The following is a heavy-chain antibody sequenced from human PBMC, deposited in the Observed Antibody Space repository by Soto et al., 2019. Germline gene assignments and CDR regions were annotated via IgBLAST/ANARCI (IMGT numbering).Heavy chain of an antibody. Sequence: EVQLVESGGGPVKPGGSLRLSCAASGFTFSSYSMNWVRQAPGKGLEWVSSISSSSSYIYYADSVKGRFTISRDNAKNSLYLQMNSLRAEDTAVYYCARDVGIAAAGTIGWFDPWGQGTLVTVSS. D-gene: IGHD6-13*01. CDR1: GFTFSSYS. CDR2: ISSSSSYI. CDR3: ARDVGIAAAGTIGWFDP. V-gene: IGHV3-21*01. J-gene: IGHJ5*02.